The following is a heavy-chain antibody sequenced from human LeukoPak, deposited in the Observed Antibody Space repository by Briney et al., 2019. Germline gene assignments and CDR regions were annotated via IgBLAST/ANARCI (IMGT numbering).Heavy chain of an antibody. J-gene: IGHJ3*02. CDR1: GYTFTGDY. Sequence: ASVKVSCKASGYTFTGDYMRWVRQAPGQGLGWMGWINPNSGGTNYAQKFQGRVTMTRDTSISTAYMELSRLRSDDTAVCYCARAQVDYGDYLDAFDIWGQGTMVTVSS. CDR2: INPNSGGT. V-gene: IGHV1-2*02. D-gene: IGHD4-17*01. CDR3: ARAQVDYGDYLDAFDI.